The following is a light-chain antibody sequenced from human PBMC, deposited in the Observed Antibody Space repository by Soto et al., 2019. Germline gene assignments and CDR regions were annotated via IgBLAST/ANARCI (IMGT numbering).Light chain of an antibody. CDR2: DVG. CDR3: SSYTGSGTDV. Sequence: QSVLTQPASVSGSPGQSITISCTGTSSDVGGYNYVSWYQQYPGKAPKLMIFDVGNRPSGVSDRFSGSKSGDTASLTISGLQAEDEADYYCSSYTGSGTDVFGTGTKVTVL. V-gene: IGLV2-14*01. J-gene: IGLJ1*01. CDR1: SSDVGGYNY.